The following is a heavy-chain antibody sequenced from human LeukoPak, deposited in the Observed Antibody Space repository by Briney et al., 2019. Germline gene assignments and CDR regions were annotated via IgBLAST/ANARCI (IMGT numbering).Heavy chain of an antibody. CDR1: GFTFSSYE. V-gene: IGHV3-48*03. CDR3: AREKTACGGDCYDS. CDR2: ISSSGTPI. J-gene: IGHJ4*02. Sequence: GGSLRLSCAASGFTFSSYEMNWVRQAPGKGLEWVSYISSSGTPIHYADSVKGRFTISRDNAKNSLLLQMNSLRAEDTAVYYCAREKTACGGDCYDSWGQGTLVTVSS. D-gene: IGHD2-21*01.